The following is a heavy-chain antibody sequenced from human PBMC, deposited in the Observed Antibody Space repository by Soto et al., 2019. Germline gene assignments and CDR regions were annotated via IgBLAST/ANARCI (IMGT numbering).Heavy chain of an antibody. D-gene: IGHD3-22*01. CDR3: ARTDNGGYYQH. CDR2: IYHSGTT. Sequence: SETLSLTCAVSGDSISRGYYWAWIRQPPGKGLEYIGSIYHSGTTYYNPSLMSRVTISVDTSKNQFSLNLRSVTAADSAVYYCARTDNGGYYQHFGQGTLVTVSS. J-gene: IGHJ1*01. V-gene: IGHV4-38-2*01. CDR1: GDSISRGYY.